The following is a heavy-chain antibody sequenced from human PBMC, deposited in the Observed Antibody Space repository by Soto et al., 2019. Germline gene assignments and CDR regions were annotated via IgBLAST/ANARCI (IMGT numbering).Heavy chain of an antibody. CDR2: IYYSGST. Sequence: SETLSLTCTVSGGSISSYYWSWIRQPPGKGLEWIGYIYYSGSTNYNPSLKSRVTISVDTSKNQFSLKLSSVTAADTAVYYCAREKRITIFGVVISYYYYMDVWGKGTTVTVS. V-gene: IGHV4-59*01. CDR1: GGSISSYY. J-gene: IGHJ6*03. CDR3: AREKRITIFGVVISYYYYMDV. D-gene: IGHD3-3*01.